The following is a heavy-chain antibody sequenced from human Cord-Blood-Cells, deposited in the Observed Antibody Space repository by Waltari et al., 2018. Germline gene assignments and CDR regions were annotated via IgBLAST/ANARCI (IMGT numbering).Heavy chain of an antibody. V-gene: IGHV4-34*01. D-gene: IGHD1-26*01. CDR3: ARCIVGATVDY. Sequence: QVQLQQWGAGLLKPSATLSLTCAVYGGSFSGYYWSWIRQPPGKGLEWIGEINHSGSTNYNPSLKSRVTISVDTSKNQFSLKLSSVTAADTAVYYCARCIVGATVDYWGQGTLVTVSS. CDR2: INHSGST. J-gene: IGHJ4*02. CDR1: GGSFSGYY.